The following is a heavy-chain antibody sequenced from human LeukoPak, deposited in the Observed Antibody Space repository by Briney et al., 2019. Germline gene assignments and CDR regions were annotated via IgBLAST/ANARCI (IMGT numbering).Heavy chain of an antibody. CDR3: ARDPGGDCSGGSCSIYYYYYYMDV. CDR1: GFTFSSYS. CDR2: ISSSSSYI. Sequence: PGGSLRLSCAASGFTFSSYSMNWVRQAPGKGLEWVSSISSSSSYIYYADSVKGRFTISRDNAKNSLYLQMNSLRAEDTAVYYCARDPGGDCSGGSCSIYYYYYYMDVWGKGTTVTVSS. V-gene: IGHV3-21*01. J-gene: IGHJ6*03. D-gene: IGHD2-15*01.